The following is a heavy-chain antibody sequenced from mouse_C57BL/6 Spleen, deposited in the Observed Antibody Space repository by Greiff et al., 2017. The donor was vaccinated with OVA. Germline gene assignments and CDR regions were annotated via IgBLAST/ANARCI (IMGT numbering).Heavy chain of an antibody. J-gene: IGHJ1*03. V-gene: IGHV5-6*01. Sequence: VVESGGDLVKPGGSLKLSCAASGFTFSSYGMSWVRQTPDKRLEWVATISSGGSYTYYPDSVKGRFTISRDNAKNTLYLQMSSLKSEDTAMYYCARQNWDVWYFDVWGTGTTVTVSS. CDR1: GFTFSSYG. D-gene: IGHD4-1*01. CDR3: ARQNWDVWYFDV. CDR2: ISSGGSYT.